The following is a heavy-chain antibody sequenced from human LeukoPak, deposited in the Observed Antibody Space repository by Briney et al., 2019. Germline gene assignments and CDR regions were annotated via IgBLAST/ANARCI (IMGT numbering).Heavy chain of an antibody. CDR1: GGSISIYN. D-gene: IGHD3-10*01. J-gene: IGHJ6*03. Sequence: PSETLSLTCAVSGGSISIYNWSWIRQPAGKGLEWIGRIYTSGTITYNPSLKSRVTMSVDTSMNHFSLKLSSVTAADTAVYYCARVVASYPNYYYMDVWGKGTTVTVSS. CDR3: ARVVASYPNYYYMDV. CDR2: IYTSGTI. V-gene: IGHV4-4*07.